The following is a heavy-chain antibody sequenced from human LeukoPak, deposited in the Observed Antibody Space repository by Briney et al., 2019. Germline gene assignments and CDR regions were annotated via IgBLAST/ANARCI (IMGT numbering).Heavy chain of an antibody. Sequence: SETLSLTCAVYGGSFSGYYCSWIRQPPGKGLEWIGEINHSGNTNYNPSLKSRVTISVDTSKNQFSLKLSSVTAADTAVYYCARARGAYYDILTGYYFWFDPWGQGTLVTVSS. D-gene: IGHD3-9*01. CDR1: GGSFSGYY. CDR3: ARARGAYYDILTGYYFWFDP. J-gene: IGHJ5*02. CDR2: INHSGNT. V-gene: IGHV4-34*01.